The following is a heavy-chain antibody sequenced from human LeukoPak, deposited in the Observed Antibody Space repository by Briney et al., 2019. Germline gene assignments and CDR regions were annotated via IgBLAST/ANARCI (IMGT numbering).Heavy chain of an antibody. D-gene: IGHD6-13*01. CDR1: GLTSGTYG. CDR3: AKDRSSSWYKKFDY. V-gene: IGHV3-30*18. Sequence: GGSRKLSGEALGLTSGTYGMNGFRRAPGKGREWVAVISYGGSNKYYADSVKGRFTISRDNSKNTLYLQMNSLRAEDTAVYYCAKDRSSSWYKKFDYWGQGTLVTVSS. J-gene: IGHJ4*02. CDR2: ISYGGSNK.